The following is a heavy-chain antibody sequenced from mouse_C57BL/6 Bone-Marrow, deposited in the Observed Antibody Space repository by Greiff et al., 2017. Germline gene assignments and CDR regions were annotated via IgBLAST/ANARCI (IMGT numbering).Heavy chain of an antibody. D-gene: IGHD1-1*01. CDR2: FYPGDGDT. CDR3: ARPYYYGSSFFDY. V-gene: IGHV1-82*01. CDR1: GYAFSSSW. J-gene: IGHJ2*01. Sequence: VQLQQSGPELVKPGASVKISCKASGYAFSSSWMNWVKQRPGKGLEWIGRFYPGDGDTKYNGKFKGKATLTADKSSSTAYMQLSSLTSEDSAVYYCARPYYYGSSFFDYWGQGTTLTVSS.